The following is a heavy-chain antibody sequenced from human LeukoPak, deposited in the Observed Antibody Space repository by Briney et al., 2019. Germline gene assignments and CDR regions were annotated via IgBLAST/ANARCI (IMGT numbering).Heavy chain of an antibody. V-gene: IGHV3-48*03. CDR3: ARTVGTLDY. Sequence: PGGSLRLSCAASGFTFSSYEMNWVRQAPGKGLECVSYISSSGSTIYYADSVKGRFTISRDNAKNSLYLQMNSLRAEDTAVYYCARTVGTLDYWGQGTLVTVSS. J-gene: IGHJ4*02. D-gene: IGHD1-1*01. CDR1: GFTFSSYE. CDR2: ISSSGSTI.